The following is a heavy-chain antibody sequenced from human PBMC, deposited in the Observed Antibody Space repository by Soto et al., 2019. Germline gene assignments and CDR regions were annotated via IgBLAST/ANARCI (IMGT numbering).Heavy chain of an antibody. CDR3: ARIEQGFWSRGMDV. CDR1: GYTFTSYG. V-gene: IGHV1-18*04. D-gene: IGHD2-8*02. Sequence: ASVEVSCKXSGYTFTSYGISWVRQAPGQGLEWMGWISAYNGNTNYAQKLQGRVTMTTDTSTSTAYMELRSLRSDDTAVHYCARIEQGFWSRGMDVWGQGTTVTVSS. CDR2: ISAYNGNT. J-gene: IGHJ6*02.